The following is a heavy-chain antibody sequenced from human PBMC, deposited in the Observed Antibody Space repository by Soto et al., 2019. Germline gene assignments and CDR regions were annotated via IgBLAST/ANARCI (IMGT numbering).Heavy chain of an antibody. J-gene: IGHJ4*02. CDR1: GFTFSSYW. CDR3: ARDRFWARSSWSDY. D-gene: IGHD6-13*01. V-gene: IGHV3-7*05. Sequence: GGSLRLSCAASGFTFSSYWMSWVRQAPGKGLEWVANIKQDGSEKYYVDSVKGRFTISRDNAKNSLYLQMNSLRAEDTAVYYCARDRFWARSSWSDYWGQGTLVTVSS. CDR2: IKQDGSEK.